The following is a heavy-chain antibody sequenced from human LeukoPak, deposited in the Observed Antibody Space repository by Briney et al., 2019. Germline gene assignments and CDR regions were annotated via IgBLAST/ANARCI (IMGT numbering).Heavy chain of an antibody. J-gene: IGHJ6*02. CDR1: GFTFGDYA. Sequence: PGRSLRLSCTASGFTFGDYAMSWVRQAPGKGLEWVGFIRSKAYGGTTEYAASVKGRFTISRDDSKSIAYLQMNSLKTEDTAVYYCNRGPIQLWLYYGMDVWGQGTTVIVSS. D-gene: IGHD5-18*01. V-gene: IGHV3-49*04. CDR3: NRGPIQLWLYYGMDV. CDR2: IRSKAYGGTT.